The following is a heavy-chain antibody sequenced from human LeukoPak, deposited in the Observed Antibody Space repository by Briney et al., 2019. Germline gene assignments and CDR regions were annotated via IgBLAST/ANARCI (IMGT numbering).Heavy chain of an antibody. D-gene: IGHD6-6*01. V-gene: IGHV4-59*01. CDR3: ARGGSSSDWFVP. CDR2: IYYSGST. Sequence: SETLSLTCTVSGGSISGYYWSWIRQPPGKGLEWIGYIYYSGSTNYNPSLKSRVTISVDTSKNQFSLKLSSVTAADTAVYYCARGGSSSDWFVPSGQGTLVTVSS. CDR1: GGSISGYY. J-gene: IGHJ5*02.